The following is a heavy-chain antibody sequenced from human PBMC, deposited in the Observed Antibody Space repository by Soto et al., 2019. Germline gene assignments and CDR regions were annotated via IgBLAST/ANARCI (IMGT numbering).Heavy chain of an antibody. CDR2: IIPIFGTA. J-gene: IGHJ4*02. V-gene: IGHV1-69*13. CDR1: GGTFSSYA. Sequence: SVKVSCKASGGTFSSYAISWLRQSPGQGLEWMGGIIPIFGTANYAQKFQGRVTITADESTSTAYMELSSLRSEDTAVYYCARDLGTVRAQGFDYWGQGTLVTVSS. D-gene: IGHD1-1*01. CDR3: ARDLGTVRAQGFDY.